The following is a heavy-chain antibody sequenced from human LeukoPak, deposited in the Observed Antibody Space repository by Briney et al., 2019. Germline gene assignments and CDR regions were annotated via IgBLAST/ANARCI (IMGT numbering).Heavy chain of an antibody. Sequence: HPGRSLRLSCAASGFTFSSYGFHWVRQAPGKGREWVADIWYDGSNKYYADSVKGRFTISRDNSKNTVSLQMSSLRAEDTAVYYCVRAYSGFSSRGFDYWGQGTLVSVSP. CDR3: VRAYSGFSSRGFDY. V-gene: IGHV3-33*01. D-gene: IGHD5-12*01. J-gene: IGHJ4*02. CDR2: IWYDGSNK. CDR1: GFTFSSYG.